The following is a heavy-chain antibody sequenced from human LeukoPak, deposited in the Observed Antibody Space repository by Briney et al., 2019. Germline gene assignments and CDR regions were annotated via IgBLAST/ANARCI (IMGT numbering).Heavy chain of an antibody. CDR1: GFTFSSYD. Sequence: GGSLRLSCAASGFTFSSYDMSWVRQAAGSGLEWGSGIPGSGGSTYYADSVKGRFTISRDNSKNTLYLQMNSLRAEDTAVYYCAKPYYYGSRSYMDYWGQGTLVTVSS. D-gene: IGHD3-10*01. J-gene: IGHJ4*02. CDR3: AKPYYYGSRSYMDY. CDR2: IPGSGGST. V-gene: IGHV3-23*01.